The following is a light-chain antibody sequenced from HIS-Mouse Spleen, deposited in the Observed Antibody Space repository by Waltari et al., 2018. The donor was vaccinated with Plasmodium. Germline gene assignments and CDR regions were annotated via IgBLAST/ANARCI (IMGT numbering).Light chain of an antibody. CDR3: CSYAGSYTFV. CDR2: DVS. Sequence: QSALTQPRSVPGSPGPSVPIPCTGTSSDVGGYNYVSWYQQHPGKAPKLMIYDVSKRPSGVPDRFSGSKSGNTASLTISGLQAEDEADYYCCSYAGSYTFVFGTGTKVTV. V-gene: IGLV2-11*01. CDR1: SSDVGGYNY. J-gene: IGLJ1*01.